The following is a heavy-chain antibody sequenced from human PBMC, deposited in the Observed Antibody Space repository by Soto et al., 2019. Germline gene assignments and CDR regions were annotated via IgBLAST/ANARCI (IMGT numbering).Heavy chain of an antibody. CDR3: ARTLTLWLLGHWFDH. J-gene: IGHJ5*02. Sequence: SETLSLTCTVSGGSISSSSYYWGWIRQPPGKGLEWIGSIYYSGSTYYNPSLKSRVTISVDTSKNQFSLKLSSVTAADTAVYYCARTLTLWLLGHWFDHWGQGTLVTVSS. D-gene: IGHD3-10*01. CDR2: IYYSGST. CDR1: GGSISSSSYY. V-gene: IGHV4-39*01.